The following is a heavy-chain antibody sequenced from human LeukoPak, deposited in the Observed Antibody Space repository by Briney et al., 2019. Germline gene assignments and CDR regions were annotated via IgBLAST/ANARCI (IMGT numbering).Heavy chain of an antibody. CDR3: ARTRLLWFGELSRWYFDY. J-gene: IGHJ4*02. Sequence: PSETLSLTCTVSGGSISSSSYYWGWIRQPPGKGLEWIGSIYYSGSTYYNPSLKSRVTISVDTSKNQFSLKLSSVTAADTAVYYCARTRLLWFGELSRWYFDYWGQGTLVTVSS. CDR2: IYYSGST. CDR1: GGSISSSSYY. V-gene: IGHV4-39*07. D-gene: IGHD3-10*01.